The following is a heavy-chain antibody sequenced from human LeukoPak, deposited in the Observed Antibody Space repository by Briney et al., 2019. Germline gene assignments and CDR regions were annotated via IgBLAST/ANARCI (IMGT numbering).Heavy chain of an antibody. Sequence: GGSLRLSCAASGFTFSSYAMSWVRQAPGKGLEWVSAISGSGGSTYYADSVKGRFTISRDNSKNTLYLQMNSLGAEDTAVYYCAKDGPSHYYDSSGYGGFDPWGQGTLVTVSS. CDR2: ISGSGGST. D-gene: IGHD3-22*01. CDR1: GFTFSSYA. CDR3: AKDGPSHYYDSSGYGGFDP. J-gene: IGHJ5*02. V-gene: IGHV3-23*01.